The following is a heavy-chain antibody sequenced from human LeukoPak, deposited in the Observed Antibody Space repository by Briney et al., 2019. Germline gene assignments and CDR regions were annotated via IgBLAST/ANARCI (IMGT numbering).Heavy chain of an antibody. CDR2: IYYSGST. V-gene: IGHV4-59*01. J-gene: IGHJ4*02. CDR1: GGSISSYY. D-gene: IGHD3-3*01. CDR3: ARGYYDFWSGYYQRAPFDY. Sequence: SETLSLTCTVSGGSISSYYWSWIRQPPGKGLEWIGYIYYSGSTNYNPSLKSRVTISVDTSKNQFSLKLSPVTAADTAVYYCARGYYDFWSGYYQRAPFDYWGQGTLVTVSS.